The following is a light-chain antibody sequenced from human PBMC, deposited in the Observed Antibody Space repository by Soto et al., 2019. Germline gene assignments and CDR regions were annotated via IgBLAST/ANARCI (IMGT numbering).Light chain of an antibody. CDR3: QQYNNWPSWT. J-gene: IGKJ1*01. CDR1: QSVSSN. V-gene: IGKV3-15*01. CDR2: GAS. Sequence: EIVMTQSPASLSASPVERVTLSCMASQSVSSNLAWYQQKPGQAPRLLIYGASTRATGIPARFSGSGSGTEFTLTISSLQSEDFAVYYCQQYNNWPSWTFGQGTKVDIK.